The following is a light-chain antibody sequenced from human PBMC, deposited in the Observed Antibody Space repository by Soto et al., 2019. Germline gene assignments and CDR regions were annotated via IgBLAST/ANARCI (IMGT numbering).Light chain of an antibody. V-gene: IGKV3-15*01. CDR3: QHYTNWPLT. CDR1: YDLSSS. J-gene: IGKJ4*01. Sequence: EIVMTQSPVTLSVSPGERATLSCRASYDLSSSLAWYQQKPGQAPRLLIFDASTRATGVPARFSGSGSGTEFTLTIGGLQSEDFAVYFCQHYTNWPLTFGGGTKVDI. CDR2: DAS.